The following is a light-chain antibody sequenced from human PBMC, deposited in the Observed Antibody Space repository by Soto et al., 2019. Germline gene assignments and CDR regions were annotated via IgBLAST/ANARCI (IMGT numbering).Light chain of an antibody. V-gene: IGKV1-5*03. Sequence: DIQMTQSPSTLSASVGDRVTITCRASQSISSWLAWYQQKPGKAPKLLIYKASSLESGVPSRFSGSGSGTEFTLTISSLLPDDFATYYCQQYNSYLFGGGTKVEIK. J-gene: IGKJ4*01. CDR2: KAS. CDR1: QSISSW. CDR3: QQYNSYL.